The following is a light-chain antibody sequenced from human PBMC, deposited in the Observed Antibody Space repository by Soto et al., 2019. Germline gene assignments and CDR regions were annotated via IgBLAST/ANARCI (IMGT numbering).Light chain of an antibody. CDR3: SSYTSSSTLYV. CDR2: DVS. Sequence: QSVLTQPASVSGSPGQSXXISXXXTSSDXGGYNYVSWYQQHPGKAPKLMIYDVSNRPSGVSNRFSGSKSGNTASLTISGLQAEDEADYYCSSYTSSSTLYVFGTGTKVTXL. J-gene: IGLJ1*01. CDR1: SSDXGGYNY. V-gene: IGLV2-14*01.